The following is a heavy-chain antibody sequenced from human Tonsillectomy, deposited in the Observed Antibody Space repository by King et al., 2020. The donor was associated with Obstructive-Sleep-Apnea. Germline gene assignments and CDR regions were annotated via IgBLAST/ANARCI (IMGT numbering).Heavy chain of an antibody. CDR2: IYYSVRT. CDR3: ARHQSPEGSSSGWFYFDY. CDR1: GGSISSDS. J-gene: IGHJ4*02. V-gene: IGHV4-59*08. D-gene: IGHD6-19*01. Sequence: QLQESGPGLAKPLETLSLTCTVSGGSISSDSWRWVRQPPGKGLEWIWYIYYSVRTNYNTSLQSRVTISVDTSKNQFSLQLSSVTAAETAVYYCARHQSPEGSSSGWFYFDYWGQGTLVTVSS.